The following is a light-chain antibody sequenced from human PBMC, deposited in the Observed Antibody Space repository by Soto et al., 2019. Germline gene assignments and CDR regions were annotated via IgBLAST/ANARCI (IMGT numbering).Light chain of an antibody. V-gene: IGKV3-11*01. J-gene: IGKJ4*01. CDR3: QQRSDWPLT. Sequence: EIGWTQSPATLSLAPGERATLSCRASQSVSGYLVWYQQKPGQAPRPLIFDAANRGTGIPARFSGSGSGTDVTLSISSLEPDDFAVYYCQQRSDWPLTFGGGTKVEI. CDR2: DAA. CDR1: QSVSGY.